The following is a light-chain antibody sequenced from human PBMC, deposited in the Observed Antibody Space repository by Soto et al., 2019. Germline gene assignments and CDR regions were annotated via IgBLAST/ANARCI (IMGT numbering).Light chain of an antibody. V-gene: IGLV2-23*01. CDR2: DDT. J-gene: IGLJ1*01. CDR3: CLYVGGRTHV. CDR1: VGL. Sequence: QSALTQPASVSGSPGQSITISCTGTVGLVSWYQQHPGKVPKLIIYDDTKRPSGVSSRFSGSKSGNTASLTISGLQTEDEADYYCCLYVGGRTHVFGTGTKLTVL.